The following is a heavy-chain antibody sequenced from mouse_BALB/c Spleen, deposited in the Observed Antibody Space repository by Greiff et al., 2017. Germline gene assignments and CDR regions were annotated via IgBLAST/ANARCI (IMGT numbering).Heavy chain of an antibody. D-gene: IGHD3-1*01. J-gene: IGHJ3*01. Sequence: VQLQQPGAELVKPGASVKLSCTASGFNIKDTYMHWVKQRPEQGLVWIGRIDPANGNTKYDPKFQGKATITADTSSNTAYLQLSSLTSEDTAVYYCARWGYEAYWGQGTLVTVSA. V-gene: IGHV14-3*02. CDR2: IDPANGNT. CDR1: GFNIKDTY. CDR3: ARWGYEAY.